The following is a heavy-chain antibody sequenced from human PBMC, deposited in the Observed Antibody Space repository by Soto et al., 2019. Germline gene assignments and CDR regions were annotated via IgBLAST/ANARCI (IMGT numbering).Heavy chain of an antibody. J-gene: IGHJ2*01. CDR2: IRPHNAKT. CDR3: LREDGDYAWYCDH. Sequence: QAQLVQSGPEVKEPGPSEKVSCNSSGYTFSLRGLSWVRQTPGQGLEWRGWIRPHNAKTLYALSLQGRVTLTTDTSTSPAHMELRRLRPDETAVYYCLREDGDYAWYCDHWGRGTTVTVSS. V-gene: IGHV1-18*01. D-gene: IGHD4-17*01. CDR1: GYTFSLRG.